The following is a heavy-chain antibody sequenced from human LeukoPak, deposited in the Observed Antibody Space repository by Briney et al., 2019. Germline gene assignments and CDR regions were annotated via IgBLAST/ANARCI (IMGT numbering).Heavy chain of an antibody. V-gene: IGHV3-23*01. CDR2: ISGSGGST. Sequence: GGSLRLSCAASGFTFSVYGMSWVRQAPGKGLEWVSAISGSGGSTYYADSVKGRFTISRDNSKNTLYLQMNSLRAEDTAVYYCAKEKNYYDSSGWYYMDVWGKGTTVTISS. D-gene: IGHD3-22*01. CDR3: AKEKNYYDSSGWYYMDV. CDR1: GFTFSVYG. J-gene: IGHJ6*03.